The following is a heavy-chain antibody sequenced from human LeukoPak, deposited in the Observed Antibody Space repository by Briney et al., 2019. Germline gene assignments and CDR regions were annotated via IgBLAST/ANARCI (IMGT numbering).Heavy chain of an antibody. V-gene: IGHV3-48*03. J-gene: IGHJ4*02. CDR2: ISSSGSNI. CDR1: GFTFGSYE. D-gene: IGHD3-22*01. Sequence: GGSLRLSFAASGFTFGSYEMNWVRQAPGKGLEWVSYISSSGSNIYYADSVKGRFTISRDNAKNSLYLQMNSLRAEDTAVYYCAREPMIVVVISFDYWGQGTLVTVSS. CDR3: AREPMIVVVISFDY.